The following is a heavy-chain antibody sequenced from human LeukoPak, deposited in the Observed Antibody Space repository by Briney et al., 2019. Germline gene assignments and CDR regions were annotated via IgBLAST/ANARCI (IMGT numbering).Heavy chain of an antibody. Sequence: GGSLRLSCAASGFTFSSNSMNWVRQAPGKGLEWVSYISSTGGTIYYADSMKGRFTISRDNAKNSLYLQMNSLRAEDTAVYYCASEMSDFTLSLYWGQGTLVTVSS. V-gene: IGHV3-48*04. D-gene: IGHD3-16*01. J-gene: IGHJ4*02. CDR1: GFTFSSNS. CDR3: ASEMSDFTLSLY. CDR2: ISSTGGTI.